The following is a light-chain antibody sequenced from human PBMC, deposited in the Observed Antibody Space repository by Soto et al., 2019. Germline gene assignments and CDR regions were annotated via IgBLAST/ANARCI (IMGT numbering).Light chain of an antibody. J-gene: IGKJ3*01. CDR3: QQRSNWPT. CDR1: QSVRGS. Sequence: IVLTQSPATLSLSPGERATLSCRASQSVRGSLAWYQQKPGQAPRLLIYDASNRATGIPARFSGGGSGTDFTLTISSLEPEDFAVYYCQQRSNWPTFGPGTKVDI. CDR2: DAS. V-gene: IGKV3-11*01.